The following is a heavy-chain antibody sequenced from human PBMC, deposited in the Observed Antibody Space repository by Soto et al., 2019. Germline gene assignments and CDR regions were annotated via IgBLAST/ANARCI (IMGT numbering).Heavy chain of an antibody. D-gene: IGHD1-26*01. CDR2: INTGNGNT. Sequence: QVQLVQSGAEVKKPGASVKVSCKAFGYTFTSYSMHWVRQAPGQRLEWMGWINTGNGNTKYSQKFQGRVTITRDPSASTAYMDLSSLRSEDTAVYYCARLSSGSYDSWGQGTLVTVSS. V-gene: IGHV1-3*04. CDR1: GYTFTSYS. CDR3: ARLSSGSYDS. J-gene: IGHJ4*02.